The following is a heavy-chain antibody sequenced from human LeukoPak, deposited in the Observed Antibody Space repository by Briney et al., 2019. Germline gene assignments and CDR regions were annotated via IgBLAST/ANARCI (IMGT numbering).Heavy chain of an antibody. CDR2: FSSSSSYI. CDR3: ARGLEYGSGGSTWFDP. D-gene: IGHD2-15*01. J-gene: IGHJ5*02. CDR1: GFTLRSYV. V-gene: IGHV3-21*01. Sequence: PGGSLRLSCVASGFTLRSYVMNWVRQTPGKGLEWVSSFSSSSSYIYYADSVKGRFTISRDNAKNSLYLQMNSLRAEDTAVYYCARGLEYGSGGSTWFDPWGQGTLVTVTS.